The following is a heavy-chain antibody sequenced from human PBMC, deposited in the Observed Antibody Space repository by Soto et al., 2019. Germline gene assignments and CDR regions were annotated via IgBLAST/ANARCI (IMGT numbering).Heavy chain of an antibody. CDR3: ASDLSVTGLDI. CDR1: GDSIGRFY. Sequence: QLQLHESGPGLVKPSKTLSLTCNVSGDSIGRFYWSWIRQSAGKGLEWIGRVYSTGGVTYNPALKGRVTISLDRSNNHVSLEMISVTAADTAVYFCASDLSVTGLDIWGRGTRVSVSS. V-gene: IGHV4-4*07. D-gene: IGHD2-21*02. J-gene: IGHJ6*02. CDR2: VYSTGGV.